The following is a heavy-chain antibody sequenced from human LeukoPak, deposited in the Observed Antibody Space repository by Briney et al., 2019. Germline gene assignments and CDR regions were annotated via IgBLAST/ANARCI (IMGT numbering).Heavy chain of an antibody. CDR2: ISYDGSNK. D-gene: IGHD4-17*01. CDR1: GFTFSSYG. Sequence: GGSLRLSCAASGFTFSSYGMHWVRQAPGKGLEWVAVISYDGSNKYYADSVEGRFTISRDNSKNTLYLQMNSLRAEDTAVYYCAKTASTVVTPRDAFDIWGQGTMVTVSS. J-gene: IGHJ3*02. CDR3: AKTASTVVTPRDAFDI. V-gene: IGHV3-30*18.